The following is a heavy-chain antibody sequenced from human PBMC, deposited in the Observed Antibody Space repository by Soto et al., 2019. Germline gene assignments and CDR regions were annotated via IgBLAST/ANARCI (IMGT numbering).Heavy chain of an antibody. D-gene: IGHD6-13*01. J-gene: IGHJ4*02. Sequence: ESGGGLIQPGGSLRLSCAASGFTVSSNYMTWVRQAPGEGLEWLSVIYGGETTHYADSVKGRFTISRDKSKNTVDLQMNRLRDEDTAVYYCARGWQLDPIDYWGQGTLVTVSS. CDR1: GFTVSSNY. CDR3: ARGWQLDPIDY. V-gene: IGHV3-53*01. CDR2: IYGGETT.